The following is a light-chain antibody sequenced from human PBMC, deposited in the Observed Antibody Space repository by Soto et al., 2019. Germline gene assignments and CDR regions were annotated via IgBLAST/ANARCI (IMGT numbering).Light chain of an antibody. V-gene: IGLV2-23*01. CDR3: CSYGYASGEIFV. Sequence: QSALTQPASVSGSPGQSITLSCTGTYSDVRSYNMVSWYQLSPGKVPKNLIFNENKRPPGVPDRFSGSKSGNTTYLTISGLQADAEDDYFCCSYGYASGEIFVCGTGTKLTVL. CDR2: NEN. J-gene: IGLJ1*01. CDR1: YSDVRSYNM.